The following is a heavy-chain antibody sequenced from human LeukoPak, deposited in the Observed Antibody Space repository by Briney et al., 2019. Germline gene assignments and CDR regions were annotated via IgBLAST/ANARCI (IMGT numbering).Heavy chain of an antibody. CDR3: AKANWVSNADAVW. J-gene: IGHJ4*02. CDR1: GFSFRNYE. CDR2: FRGGGET. V-gene: IGHV3-23*01. D-gene: IGHD1-1*01. Sequence: GGAPRLSCAATGFSFRNYELGWVRSAPGSGPERVSKFRGGGETLCGHSVKGRFTLSRDDSRNTVYRQLSNLRVEDTARYYCAKANWVSNADAVWWGQGTQVTVSS.